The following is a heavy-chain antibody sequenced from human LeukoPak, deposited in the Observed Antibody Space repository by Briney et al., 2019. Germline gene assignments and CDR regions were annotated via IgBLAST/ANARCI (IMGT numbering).Heavy chain of an antibody. CDR1: GCFIISNNLY. V-gene: IGHV4-39*01. CDR3: ATCGAAKTGFYC. J-gene: IGHJ4*02. D-gene: IGHD3-9*01. CDR2: IYYNVSP. Sequence: SGTLPLTCIVSGCFIISNNLYWGWLPQPPGKGVGWIGSIYYNVSPVYNPSRKSRVTISVDTSKMQFSLRVRSVTGADTAVYYRATCGAAKTGFYCWGERTLVTVS.